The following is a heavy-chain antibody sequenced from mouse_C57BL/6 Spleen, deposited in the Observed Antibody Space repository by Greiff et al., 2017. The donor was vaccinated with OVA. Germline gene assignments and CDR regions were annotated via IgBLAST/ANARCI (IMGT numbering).Heavy chain of an antibody. Sequence: VQLQQSGAELVMPGASVKLSCKASGYTFTSYWMHWVKQRPGQGLEWIGEIDPSDSYTNYNQKFKGKSTLTVDKSSSTAYMQLSSLTSEDSAVYYCARGQRYYAMDYWGQGTSVTVSS. D-gene: IGHD6-1*01. CDR1: GYTFTSYW. V-gene: IGHV1-69*01. J-gene: IGHJ4*01. CDR3: ARGQRYYAMDY. CDR2: IDPSDSYT.